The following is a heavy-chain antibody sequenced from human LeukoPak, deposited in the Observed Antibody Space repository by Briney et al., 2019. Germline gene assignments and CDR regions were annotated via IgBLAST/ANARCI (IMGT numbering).Heavy chain of an antibody. CDR2: TYHRSRWYH. CDR3: AYSSSLMPDTYNI. J-gene: IGHJ3*02. V-gene: IGHV6-1*01. D-gene: IGHD6-13*01. CDR1: GASVSSNSAT. Sequence: QTLSLTCAISGASVSSNSATWDWIRQSPSGGLEWLVRTYHRSRWYHDYAVSVKSRITINAETSKNQFSLQLTSVIAEDTAVYFCAYSSSLMPDTYNIWGQGTMVIVSS.